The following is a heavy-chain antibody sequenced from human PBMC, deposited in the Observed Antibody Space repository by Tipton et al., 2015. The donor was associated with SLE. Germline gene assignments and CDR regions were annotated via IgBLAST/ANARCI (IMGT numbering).Heavy chain of an antibody. CDR2: IFTSGST. CDR3: ARRGCSGGSCYSPFDY. D-gene: IGHD2-15*01. V-gene: IGHV4-4*07. Sequence: TLSLTCTVSGGSISSYYWSWIRQPTGKGLEWIGRIFTSGSTNCNPSLKSRVTISIDTSKNQFSLKLSSVTAADTAVYYCARRGCSGGSCYSPFDYWGQGTLVTVSS. CDR1: GGSISSYY. J-gene: IGHJ4*02.